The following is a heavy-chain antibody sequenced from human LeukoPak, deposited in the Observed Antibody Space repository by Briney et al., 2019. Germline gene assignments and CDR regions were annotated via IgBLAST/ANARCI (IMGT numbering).Heavy chain of an antibody. CDR3: ARDRDCGGFDY. V-gene: IGHV3-53*01. J-gene: IGHJ4*02. Sequence: PGGSLRLSCAASGFAVSSNFMSWVRQAPGKGLEWVSVIYSIGTTYYADSVRGRFTISRDNTRNTLYLQMNSLRAEDTAVYYCARDRDCGGFDYWGQGTLVTVSS. D-gene: IGHD2-21*01. CDR2: IYSIGTT. CDR1: GFAVSSNF.